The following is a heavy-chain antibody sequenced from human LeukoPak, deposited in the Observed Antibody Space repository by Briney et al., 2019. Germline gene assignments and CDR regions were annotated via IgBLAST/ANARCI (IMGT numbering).Heavy chain of an antibody. CDR1: GFTFSNYW. CDR2: IKQDGSEK. J-gene: IGHJ5*02. CDR3: ARASDPWLQLT. D-gene: IGHD5-24*01. V-gene: IGHV3-7*05. Sequence: GGSLRLSCAASGFTFSNYWMIWVRQAPGKGLEWVGNIKQDGSEKRYADSVRGRFSISRDNAQTSLYLQMNSLRAEDTAVYYCARASDPWLQLTWGQGTLVTVSS.